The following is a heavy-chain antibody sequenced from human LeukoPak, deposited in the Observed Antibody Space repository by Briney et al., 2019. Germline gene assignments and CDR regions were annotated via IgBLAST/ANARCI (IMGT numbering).Heavy chain of an antibody. V-gene: IGHV3-23*01. CDR3: AKDSGDYVGSFDY. D-gene: IGHD4-17*01. J-gene: IGHJ4*02. CDR2: ISGSGGST. CDR1: GFTFSSYA. Sequence: GGSLRLSCAASGFTFSSYAMSWVRQAPGKGLEWVSAISGSGGSTYYAASVKGRFTISRDNSKNTLYLQMNSLRAEDTAVYYCAKDSGDYVGSFDYWGQGTLVTVSS.